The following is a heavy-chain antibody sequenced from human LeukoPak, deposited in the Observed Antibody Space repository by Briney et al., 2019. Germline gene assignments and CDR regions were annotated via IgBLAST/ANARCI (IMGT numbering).Heavy chain of an antibody. D-gene: IGHD3-9*01. V-gene: IGHV1-3*01. CDR2: INAGNGNT. J-gene: IGHJ4*02. CDR1: GYTFTSYY. Sequence: ASVKVSCKASGYTFTSYYMHWVRQAPGQRLEWMGWINAGNGNTKYSQKFQGRVTITRDTSASTAYMELSSLRSEDTAVYYCARDGVLYYDILTGYYYWGQGTLVTVSS. CDR3: ARDGVLYYDILTGYYY.